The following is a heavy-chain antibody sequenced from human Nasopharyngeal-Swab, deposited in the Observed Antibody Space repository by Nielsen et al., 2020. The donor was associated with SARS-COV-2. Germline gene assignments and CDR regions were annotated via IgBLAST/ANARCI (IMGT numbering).Heavy chain of an antibody. CDR2: FDPEDGET. V-gene: IGHV1-24*01. CDR1: GYTLTELS. Sequence: ASVTVSCKVSGYTLTELSMHWVRQAPGKGLEWMGGFDPEDGETIYAQKFQGRVTMTEDTSTDTAYMELSSLRSEDTAVYYCATGRVTTFFSWFDPWGQGTLVTVSS. J-gene: IGHJ5*02. CDR3: ATGRVTTFFSWFDP. D-gene: IGHD4-17*01.